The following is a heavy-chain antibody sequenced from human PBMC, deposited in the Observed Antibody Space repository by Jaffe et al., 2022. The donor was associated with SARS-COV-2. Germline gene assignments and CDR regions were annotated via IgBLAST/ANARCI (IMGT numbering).Heavy chain of an antibody. CDR3: ARLPRGSSSGTPRSYGMDV. D-gene: IGHD1-26*01. V-gene: IGHV4-39*01. J-gene: IGHJ6*02. CDR1: GGSISSSSYY. Sequence: QLQLQESGPGLVKPSETLSLTCTVSGGSISSSSYYWGWIRQPPGKGLEWIGSIYYSGSTYYNPSLKSRVTISVDTSKNQFSLKLSSVTAADTAVYYCARLPRGSSSGTPRSYGMDVWGQGTTVTVSS. CDR2: IYYSGST.